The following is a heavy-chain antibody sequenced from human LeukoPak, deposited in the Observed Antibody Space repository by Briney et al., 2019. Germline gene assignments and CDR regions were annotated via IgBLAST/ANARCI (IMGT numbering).Heavy chain of an antibody. CDR1: GGSISSGGYY. CDR2: IYYSGST. J-gene: IGHJ5*02. Sequence: SQTLSLTCTVSGGSISSGGYYWSSIRQHPGKGLEWIGYIYYSGSTYYNPSLKSRVTISVDTSKNQFSLKLSSVTAADTAVYYCARDRYYGSGSYYGFDPWGQGTLVTVSS. CDR3: ARDRYYGSGSYYGFDP. D-gene: IGHD3-10*01. V-gene: IGHV4-31*03.